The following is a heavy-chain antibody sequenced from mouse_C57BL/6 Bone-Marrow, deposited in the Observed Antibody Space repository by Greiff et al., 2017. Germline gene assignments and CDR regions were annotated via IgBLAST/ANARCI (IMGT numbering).Heavy chain of an antibody. CDR1: GFTFSRYA. CDR3: AGFDD. V-gene: IGHV5-4*01. Sequence: EVQLVESGGGLVKPGGSLKLSCAASGFTFSRYAMSWVRQPPAKRLEWVAPLSDGGSYTYSPDNVKGRFTIARDNAKNNLYLQLSHLKSEDTAMYYCAGFDDWGQGTTLTVSA. J-gene: IGHJ2*01. CDR2: LSDGGSYT.